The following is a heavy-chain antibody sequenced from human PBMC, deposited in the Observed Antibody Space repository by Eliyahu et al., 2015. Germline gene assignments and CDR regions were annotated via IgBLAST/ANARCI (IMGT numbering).Heavy chain of an antibody. J-gene: IGHJ4*02. D-gene: IGHD3-22*01. Sequence: QITLKESGPTLVKPTQTLTLTCTFSGFSLSTSGVGVGWIRQPPGKALEWLALIYWDDDKRYSPSLKSRLTITKDTSKNQVVLTMTNMDPVDTATYYCARGVVVVPYYRYFDYWGQGTLVTVSS. CDR3: ARGVVVVPYYRYFDY. V-gene: IGHV2-5*02. CDR2: IYWDDDK. CDR1: GFSLSTSGVG.